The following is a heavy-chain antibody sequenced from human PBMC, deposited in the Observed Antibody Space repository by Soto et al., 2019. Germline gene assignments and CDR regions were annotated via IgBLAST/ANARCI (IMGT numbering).Heavy chain of an antibody. J-gene: IGHJ5*02. D-gene: IGHD3-10*01. CDR2: INPATGDT. Sequence: QVHLVQSGAEVQKPGASVRVSCQASGYDFTTSAIHWVRQAPGQSLEWMGWINPATGDTKYSQRVRGRVTFALDTSATTAYMDLRSLASPDTAVYSCARAAGRSKLLPYYFDPWGQGTLVTVSS. V-gene: IGHV1-3*01. CDR3: ARAAGRSKLLPYYFDP. CDR1: GYDFTTSA.